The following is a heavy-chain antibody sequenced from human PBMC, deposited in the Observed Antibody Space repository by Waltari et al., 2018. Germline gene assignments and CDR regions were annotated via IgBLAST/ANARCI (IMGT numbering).Heavy chain of an antibody. CDR3: AREGGSQKSVDY. CDR2: IIPIFGTA. J-gene: IGHJ4*02. V-gene: IGHV1-69*05. CDR1: GGTFSSYT. D-gene: IGHD2-15*01. Sequence: QVQLVQSGAEVKKPGSSVRVSCKASGGTFSSYTISWVRQAPGQGLEWMGGIIPIFGTANYAQKFQDRVTITTDESTSTAYIELSSLRSDDTAVYYCAREGGSQKSVDYWGQGTLVTVSS.